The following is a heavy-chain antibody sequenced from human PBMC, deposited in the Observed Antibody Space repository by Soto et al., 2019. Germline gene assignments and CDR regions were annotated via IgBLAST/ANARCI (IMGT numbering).Heavy chain of an antibody. Sequence: SETLSLTCTVSGGSISSGGYYWSWIRQHPGKGLEWIGYIYYSGSTYYNPSLKSRVTISVDTSKNQFSLKLSSVTAADTAVYYCARSPKIRYDSSGYYPYYFDYWGQGTTVTVSS. CDR1: GGSISSGGYY. CDR2: IYYSGST. CDR3: ARSPKIRYDSSGYYPYYFDY. V-gene: IGHV4-31*03. D-gene: IGHD3-22*01. J-gene: IGHJ4*03.